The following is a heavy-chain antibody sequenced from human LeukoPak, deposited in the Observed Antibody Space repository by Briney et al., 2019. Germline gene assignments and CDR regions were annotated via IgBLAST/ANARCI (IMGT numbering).Heavy chain of an antibody. J-gene: IGHJ6*02. CDR1: GGSISSSSYY. D-gene: IGHD3-9*01. CDR3: ASHSEVLTGYYNYYYYGMDV. Sequence: SETLSLTCTVSGGSISSSSYYWGWIRQPPGKGLEWIGSIYYSGSTYYNPSLKSRVTISVDTSKNQFSLKLSSVTAADTAVYYCASHSEVLTGYYNYYYYGMDVWGQGTTVTVSS. CDR2: IYYSGST. V-gene: IGHV4-39*07.